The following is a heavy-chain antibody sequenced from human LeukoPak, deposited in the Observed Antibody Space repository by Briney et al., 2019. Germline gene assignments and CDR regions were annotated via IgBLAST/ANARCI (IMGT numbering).Heavy chain of an antibody. CDR1: GFTFSTYS. J-gene: IGHJ3*02. Sequence: GGSLRLSCAASGFTFSTYSMNWVRQTPGKGLEWLSSISSGGMWIYYADSVKGRFTISRDDAKNSLYLQMNSLRAEDTAVYYCARALRRYYDSSGYYYTDAFDIWGQGTMVTVSS. D-gene: IGHD3-22*01. CDR2: ISSGGMWI. CDR3: ARALRRYYDSSGYYYTDAFDI. V-gene: IGHV3-21*01.